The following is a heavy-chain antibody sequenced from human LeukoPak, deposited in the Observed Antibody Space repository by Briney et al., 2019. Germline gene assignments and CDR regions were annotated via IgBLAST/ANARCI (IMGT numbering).Heavy chain of an antibody. J-gene: IGHJ2*01. D-gene: IGHD3-16*02. CDR1: GFTFDDYA. CDR2: ISWNSGSI. V-gene: IGHV3-9*01. CDR3: AKEGVWGSYRWYFDL. Sequence: PGGSLRLSCAASGFTFDDYAMHWVRQAPGKGLEWVSGISWNSGSIGYADSVKGRFTISRDNAKNSLYLQMNSLRAEDTALYYCAKEGVWGSYRWYFDLWGRGTLVTVSS.